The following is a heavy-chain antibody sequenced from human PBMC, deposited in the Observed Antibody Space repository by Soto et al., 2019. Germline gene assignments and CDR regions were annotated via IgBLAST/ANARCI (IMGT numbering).Heavy chain of an antibody. CDR1: GFTCRSYD. CDR2: ILVGGST. D-gene: IGHD2-8*02. Sequence: GGSLRLSCVASGFTCRSYDMSWVRQAPGKGLEWVSTILVGGSTHYPDSVKGRFTISRDNSKNTVFLQMNSLTAGDTAVYYCAKATATGGGAFDICGQGTMVTVSS. J-gene: IGHJ3*02. V-gene: IGHV3-23*01. CDR3: AKATATGGGAFDI.